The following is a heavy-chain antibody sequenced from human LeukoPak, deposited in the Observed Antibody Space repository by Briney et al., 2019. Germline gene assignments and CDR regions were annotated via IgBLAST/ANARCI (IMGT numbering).Heavy chain of an antibody. Sequence: ASVKVSCKASGYTFTGYYMHWVRQAPGQGLEWMGWINPNSGGTNYAQKFQGRVTMTRDTSTSTVYMELSSLRSEDTAVYYCARDYVSTTRDAYYYYGMDVWGQGTTVTVSS. V-gene: IGHV1-2*02. CDR1: GYTFTGYY. J-gene: IGHJ6*02. CDR3: ARDYVSTTRDAYYYYGMDV. CDR2: INPNSGGT. D-gene: IGHD3-16*01.